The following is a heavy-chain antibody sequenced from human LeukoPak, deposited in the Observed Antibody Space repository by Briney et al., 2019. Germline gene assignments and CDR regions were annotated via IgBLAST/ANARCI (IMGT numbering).Heavy chain of an antibody. J-gene: IGHJ4*02. CDR2: IYNRGTT. Sequence: SGPRLVKPSETLSLTCTVSGGSISDYHWTWIRQPPGKALEYIGYIYNRGTTYYNPSLKSRVTISVDRSKNQFSLKLSSVTAADTAVYYCASSGYHDYWGQGTLVTVSS. D-gene: IGHD3-22*01. V-gene: IGHV4-59*12. CDR3: ASSGYHDY. CDR1: GGSISDYH.